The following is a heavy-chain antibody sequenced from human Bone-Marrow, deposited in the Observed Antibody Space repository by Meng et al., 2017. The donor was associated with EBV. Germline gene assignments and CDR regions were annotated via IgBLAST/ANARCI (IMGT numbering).Heavy chain of an antibody. CDR1: GGPFNSDA. Sequence: VEVGKSGGEVKKPGSSVKVACKTSGGPFNSDAISWVRQAPGQGLEWLGGLIPMFGAPNYAQKFQGRVTITADASTSTHYMELSSLRSEDTAVYYCASESGRGYTPDYWGQGTLVTVSS. D-gene: IGHD3-10*01. CDR2: LIPMFGAP. J-gene: IGHJ4*02. CDR3: ASESGRGYTPDY. V-gene: IGHV1-69*01.